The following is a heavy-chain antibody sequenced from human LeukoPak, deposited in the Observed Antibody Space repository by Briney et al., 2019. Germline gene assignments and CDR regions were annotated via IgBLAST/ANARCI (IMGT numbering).Heavy chain of an antibody. CDR2: INPNSGGT. Sequence: GASVKVSCKASGYTFTGYYIHWVRQAPGQGLEWMGWINPNSGGTNFAQKFQGRVTMARDTSISTAYMELTGLMSDDTAVYYCARITVRGVIPFDYWGQGTLVTVSS. V-gene: IGHV1-2*02. D-gene: IGHD3-16*02. CDR1: GYTFTGYY. CDR3: ARITVRGVIPFDY. J-gene: IGHJ4*02.